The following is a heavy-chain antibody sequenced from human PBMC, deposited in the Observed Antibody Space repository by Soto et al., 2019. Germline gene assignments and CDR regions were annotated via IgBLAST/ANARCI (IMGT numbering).Heavy chain of an antibody. Sequence: PGGSLRLSCAASGFTFSSYGMHWVRQAPGKGLEWVAVIWYDGSNKYYADSVKGRFTISRDNSKNTLYLQMNSLRAEDTAVYYCSRGVLGGWYKNDSFDIWGQGTMVTVSS. CDR3: SRGVLGGWYKNDSFDI. V-gene: IGHV3-33*01. CDR1: GFTFSSYG. CDR2: IWYDGSNK. J-gene: IGHJ3*02. D-gene: IGHD6-19*01.